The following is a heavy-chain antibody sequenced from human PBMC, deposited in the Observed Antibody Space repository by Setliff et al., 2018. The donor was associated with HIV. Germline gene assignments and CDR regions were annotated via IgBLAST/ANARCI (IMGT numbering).Heavy chain of an antibody. D-gene: IGHD3-10*01. Sequence: VASVKVSCKASGGTFSGYVISWVRQAPGQGLEWMGGFIPVLHITNYAQKFQGRVTITADESTSTGYMELSSLRSDDTAVYYCARREPGSGTYSRGFDIWGQGTMVTVSS. CDR2: FIPVLHIT. CDR3: ARREPGSGTYSRGFDI. J-gene: IGHJ3*02. V-gene: IGHV1-69*10. CDR1: GGTFSGYV.